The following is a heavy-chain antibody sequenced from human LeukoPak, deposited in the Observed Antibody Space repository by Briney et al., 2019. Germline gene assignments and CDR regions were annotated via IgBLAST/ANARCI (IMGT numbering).Heavy chain of an antibody. D-gene: IGHD2-2*01. CDR2: ISAYNGNT. J-gene: IGHJ6*02. CDR3: ARATSTSWSGGMDV. CDR1: GYTFTSYG. Sequence: GASVKVSCKASGYTFTSYGISWVRQAPGQGLEWMGWISAYNGNTNYAQKLQGRVTMTTDTSTSTAYMELRSLRSDDTAVYYCARATSTSWSGGMDVWGQGTTVTVSS. V-gene: IGHV1-18*01.